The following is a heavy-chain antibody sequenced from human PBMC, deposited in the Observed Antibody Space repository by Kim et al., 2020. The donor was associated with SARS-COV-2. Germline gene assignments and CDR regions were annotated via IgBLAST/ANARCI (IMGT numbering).Heavy chain of an antibody. J-gene: IGHJ4*02. CDR1: GFTVSSNY. CDR3: ARFGVVVEGSRGWVFDS. Sequence: GGSLRLSCAASGFTVSSNYMSWVRQAPGRGLEWVSVIYSGGNTYYADSVKGRFTISRDISKNTLYLQMNSLRAEDTAVYYCARFGVVVEGSRGWVFDSWGQGTLVTVSS. CDR2: IYSGGNT. D-gene: IGHD2-15*01. V-gene: IGHV3-53*01.